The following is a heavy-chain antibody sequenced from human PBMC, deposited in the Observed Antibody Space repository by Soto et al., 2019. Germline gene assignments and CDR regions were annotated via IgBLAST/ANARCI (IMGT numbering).Heavy chain of an antibody. D-gene: IGHD6-6*01. J-gene: IGHJ6*02. Sequence: PGESLKISCKGSGYSFTSYWIGWVRQMPGKGLEWMGIIYPGDSDTRYSPSFQGQVTISADKSISTAYLQWSSLKASDTAMYYCPRRGLQARMGYGMDLWGQGTTVTVSS. CDR3: PRRGLQARMGYGMDL. V-gene: IGHV5-51*01. CDR1: GYSFTSYW. CDR2: IYPGDSDT.